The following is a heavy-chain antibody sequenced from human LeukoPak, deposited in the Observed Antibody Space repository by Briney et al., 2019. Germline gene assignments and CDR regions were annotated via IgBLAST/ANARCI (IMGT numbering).Heavy chain of an antibody. CDR1: GGSISSSSYY. V-gene: IGHV4-39*07. J-gene: IGHJ4*02. Sequence: SETLSLTCTVSGGSISSSSYYWGWIRQPPGKGLEWIGSIYYSGSTYYNPSLKSRVTISVDTSKNQFSLKLSSVTAADTAVYYCAREKDRDYYGSGSSDYWGQGTLVTVSS. CDR3: AREKDRDYYGSGSSDY. D-gene: IGHD3-10*01. CDR2: IYYSGST.